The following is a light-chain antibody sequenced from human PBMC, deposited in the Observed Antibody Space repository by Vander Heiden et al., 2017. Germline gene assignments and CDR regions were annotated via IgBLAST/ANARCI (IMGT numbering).Light chain of an antibody. CDR2: AAS. CDR3: QQSYSTLWT. Sequence: DIQMTQSPSSLSASVGDRVTITCRASQSISSHLNWYQQKPGKAPKLLIYAASNLQSWVPSRFSGSGSGTDFTLTISSLQPEDFTTYYCQQSYSTLWTFGQGTKVEIK. V-gene: IGKV1-39*01. CDR1: QSISSH. J-gene: IGKJ1*01.